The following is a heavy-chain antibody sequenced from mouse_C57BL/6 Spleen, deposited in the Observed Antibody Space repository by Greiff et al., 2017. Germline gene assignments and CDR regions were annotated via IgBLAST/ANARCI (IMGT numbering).Heavy chain of an antibody. V-gene: IGHV1-80*01. CDR1: GYAFSSYW. Sequence: QVQLQQSGAELVKPGASVKISCKASGYAFSSYWMNWVKQRPGKGLEWIGQIYPGDGDTNYNGKFKGKATLTADKSSSTAYMQLSSLTSEDSAVYFCARSYDYDTWCAYWGQGTLVTVSA. J-gene: IGHJ3*01. CDR3: ARSYDYDTWCAY. D-gene: IGHD2-4*01. CDR2: IYPGDGDT.